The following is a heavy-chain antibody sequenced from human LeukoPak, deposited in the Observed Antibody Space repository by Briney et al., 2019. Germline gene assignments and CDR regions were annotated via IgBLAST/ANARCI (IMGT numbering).Heavy chain of an antibody. CDR2: ISYDGSNK. CDR3: ARDPQSGAPTVTRGGLDY. J-gene: IGHJ4*02. CDR1: GFTFSSYA. Sequence: GGSLRLSCAASGFTFSSYAMHWVRQAPGKGLEWVAVISYDGSNKYYADSVKGRFTISRDNSKNTLYLQMNSLRAEDTAVYYCARDPQSGAPTVTRGGLDYWGQGTLVTVSS. D-gene: IGHD4-17*01. V-gene: IGHV3-30-3*01.